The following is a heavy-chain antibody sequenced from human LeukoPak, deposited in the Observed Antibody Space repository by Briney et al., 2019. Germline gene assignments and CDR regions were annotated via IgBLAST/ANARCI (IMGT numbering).Heavy chain of an antibody. D-gene: IGHD6-19*01. CDR3: ARDWGGYSSGWYGPNWFDP. V-gene: IGHV3-21*01. Sequence: GGSLRLSCAASGFTFSSYSMNWVRQAPGKGLEWVSSISSSSSYIYYADSVKGRFTISRDNAKNSLYLQMNSLRAEDTAVYYCARDWGGYSSGWYGPNWFDPWGQGTLVTVSS. CDR2: ISSSSSYI. CDR1: GFTFSSYS. J-gene: IGHJ5*02.